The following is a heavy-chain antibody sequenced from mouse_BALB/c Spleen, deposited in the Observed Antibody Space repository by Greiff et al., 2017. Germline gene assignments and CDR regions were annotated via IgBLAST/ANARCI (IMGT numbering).Heavy chain of an antibody. Sequence: EVQWVESGGGLVQPGGSLKLSCAASGFTFSSYGMSWVRQTPDKRLELVATINSNGGSTYYPDSVKGRFTISRDNAKNTLYLQMSSLKSEDTAMYYCARDYYRYDGVFAYWGQGTLVTVSA. V-gene: IGHV5-6-3*01. CDR1: GFTFSSYG. CDR3: ARDYYRYDGVFAY. D-gene: IGHD2-14*01. J-gene: IGHJ3*01. CDR2: INSNGGST.